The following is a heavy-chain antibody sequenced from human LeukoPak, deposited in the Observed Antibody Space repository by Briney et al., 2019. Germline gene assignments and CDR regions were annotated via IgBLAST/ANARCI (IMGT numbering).Heavy chain of an antibody. D-gene: IGHD6-13*01. CDR3: AKGGIGDY. V-gene: IGHV3-9*01. Sequence: GGSLRLSCAASGFTFDDYAMHWVRQAPGKGLEWVSGISWNSGSIGYADSVKGRFTISRDNAKNSLYLQMNSLRAEDTALYYCAKGGIGDYWGQGTLVTGSS. J-gene: IGHJ4*02. CDR1: GFTFDDYA. CDR2: ISWNSGSI.